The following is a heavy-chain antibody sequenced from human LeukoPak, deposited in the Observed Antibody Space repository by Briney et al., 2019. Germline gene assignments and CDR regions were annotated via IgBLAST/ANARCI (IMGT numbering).Heavy chain of an antibody. CDR1: GGSISSGSYY. Sequence: PSETLSLTCTVSGGSISSGSYYWSWIRQPTGKGLEWIGRIYTSGSTNYNPSPKSRVTISVDTSKNQFSLKLSSVTAADTAVYYCARDRTYSSLLEWFDYWGQGTLVTVSS. V-gene: IGHV4-61*02. J-gene: IGHJ4*02. D-gene: IGHD3-3*01. CDR3: ARDRTYSSLLEWFDY. CDR2: IYTSGST.